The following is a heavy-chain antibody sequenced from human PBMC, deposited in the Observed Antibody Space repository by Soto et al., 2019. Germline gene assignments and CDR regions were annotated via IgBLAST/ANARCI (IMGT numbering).Heavy chain of an antibody. CDR2: ITSGSGAT. V-gene: IGHV3-23*01. D-gene: IGHD4-17*01. J-gene: IGHJ4*02. CDR1: GFTFSTHA. Sequence: GGSLRLSCGASGFTFSTHAMAWVRQTPGKGLEWVSSITSGSGATHYADSVKGRFSISRDNSKNTLFLQMNSLRAEDTAIYFCEKRLPFYFDYWGQGTLVTVSS. CDR3: EKRLPFYFDY.